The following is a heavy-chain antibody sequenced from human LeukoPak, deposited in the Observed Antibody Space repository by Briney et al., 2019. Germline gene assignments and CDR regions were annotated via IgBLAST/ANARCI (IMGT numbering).Heavy chain of an antibody. CDR3: ARGRLSYYDTSGDYYYYYGMDV. CDR2: IIAILGVA. CDR1: GGTFSKYA. Sequence: SVRVSCMESGGTFSKYAISWVGQAPGEGGEWVGRIIAILGVANYTQKLQGRVTITAEKTTRTAYMEPRRVRYEGTGVFYCARGRLSYYDTSGDYYYYYGMDVWGQGTTVTVSS. D-gene: IGHD3-22*01. V-gene: IGHV1-69*10. J-gene: IGHJ6*02.